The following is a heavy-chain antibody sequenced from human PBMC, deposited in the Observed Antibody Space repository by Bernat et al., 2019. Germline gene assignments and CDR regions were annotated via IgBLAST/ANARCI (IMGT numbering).Heavy chain of an antibody. CDR1: GFTFSTYW. CDR3: ARDGGGSGWFY. J-gene: IGHJ4*02. V-gene: IGHV3-7*03. CDR2: IDRDGNEK. D-gene: IGHD6-19*01. Sequence: VQLVESGGGLVQPGGSLRLSCAASGFTFSTYWMSWVRQSPVKGLEWVANIDRDGNEKHYVDSVKGRFTISRDNAKNSLFLQMNSLRAEDTAVYYCARDGGGSGWFYWGQGTLATVSS.